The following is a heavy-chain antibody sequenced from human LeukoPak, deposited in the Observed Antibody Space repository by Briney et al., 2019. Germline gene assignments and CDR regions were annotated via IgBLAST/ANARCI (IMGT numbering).Heavy chain of an antibody. J-gene: IGHJ3*02. V-gene: IGHV1-2*02. Sequence: ASVKVSGKTSGYTFTGYFIHWVRQAPGQGLQWMGWINPNSGGTNSAQKFQGRVTMTRDTSISTAYMELSRLRSDDTAVYYCARESFSTVTSATDAFDIWGQGTMVTVSS. CDR3: ARESFSTVTSATDAFDI. D-gene: IGHD4-17*01. CDR1: GYTFTGYF. CDR2: INPNSGGT.